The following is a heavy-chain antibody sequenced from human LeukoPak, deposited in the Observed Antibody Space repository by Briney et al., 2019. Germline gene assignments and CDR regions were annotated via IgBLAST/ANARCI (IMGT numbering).Heavy chain of an antibody. CDR1: AFTFSNYG. CDR3: ARADGYLVDY. J-gene: IGHJ4*02. D-gene: IGHD3-22*01. CDR2: ISSSGSTI. V-gene: IGHV3-48*04. Sequence: PGGSLRLSCAASAFTFSNYGMGWVRQAPGKGLEWVSYISSSGSTIYYADSVKGRFTISRDNAKNSLYLQMNSLRAEDTAVYYCARADGYLVDYWGQGTLVTVSS.